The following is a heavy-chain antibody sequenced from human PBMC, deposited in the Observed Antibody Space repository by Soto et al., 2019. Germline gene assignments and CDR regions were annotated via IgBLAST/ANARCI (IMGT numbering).Heavy chain of an antibody. Sequence: QVQLQQWGAGLLKPSETLSLTCAVYGGSFSGYYWSWIRQPPGKGLEWIGEIYHSGSTNYNPSLKSRVTISVDTSKHPFALKLSSVTAADAAVYYCARDGFDGDGRGYYYYGMDVWGQGTTVTVSS. CDR1: GGSFSGYY. J-gene: IGHJ6*02. CDR2: IYHSGST. V-gene: IGHV4-34*01. CDR3: ARDGFDGDGRGYYYYGMDV. D-gene: IGHD3-10*01.